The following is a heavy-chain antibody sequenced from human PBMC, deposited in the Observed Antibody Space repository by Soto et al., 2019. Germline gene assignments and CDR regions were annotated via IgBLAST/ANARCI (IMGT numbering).Heavy chain of an antibody. V-gene: IGHV2-5*02. CDR3: AHILSPYYYGSGSLHYFAY. D-gene: IGHD3-10*01. J-gene: IGHJ4*02. CDR1: GFSLSTSGVG. CDR2: IYWDDDK. Sequence: QITLKESGPTLVKPTQTLTLTCTFSGFSLSTSGVGVGWIRQPPGKALEWLALIYWDDDKRYSPSLKSRLTITKDTSKNQAVLTMTNMDPVDTATYYCAHILSPYYYGSGSLHYFAYWGQGTLVTVSS.